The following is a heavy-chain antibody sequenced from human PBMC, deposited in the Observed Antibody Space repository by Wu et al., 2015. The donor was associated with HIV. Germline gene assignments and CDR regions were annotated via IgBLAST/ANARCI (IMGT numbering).Heavy chain of an antibody. CDR1: GYSFTAYF. Sequence: QVRLVQSGAEVKNPGASVTVSCKTSGYSFTAYFMHWVRQAPGQGPEWMGRLNPNTGDADYAPKFRDRITIFRDTSIATAYMDLGPLKLDDTAVYYCACGIQAGGANYWGQGTLVTVSS. CDR2: LNPNTGDA. CDR3: ACGIQAGGANY. J-gene: IGHJ4*02. D-gene: IGHD5-18*01. V-gene: IGHV1-2*02.